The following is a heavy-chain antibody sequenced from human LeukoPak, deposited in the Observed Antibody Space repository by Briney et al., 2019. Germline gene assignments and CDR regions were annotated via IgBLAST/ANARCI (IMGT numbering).Heavy chain of an antibody. V-gene: IGHV3-23*01. J-gene: IGHJ4*02. CDR3: AKDQNYFGY. Sequence: GGSLRLPCAASGFTVSSNYMSWVRPAPGKGLEWVSAISGSGGSTYYADSVKGRFTISRDNSKNTLYLQMNSLRAEDTAVYYCAKDQNYFGYWGQGTLVTVSS. CDR2: ISGSGGST. CDR1: GFTVSSNY.